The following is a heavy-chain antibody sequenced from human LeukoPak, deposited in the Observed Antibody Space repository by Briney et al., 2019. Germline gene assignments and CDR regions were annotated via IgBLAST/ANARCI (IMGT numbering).Heavy chain of an antibody. V-gene: IGHV3-7*03. CDR3: ARSSYSSSSSV. CDR2: INSDGSEG. Sequence: GGSLRLSCAVSGFTFSGFWMSGSRQAPGKGLEWGASINSDGSEGYHADVVKGRFTISRDNAKNSLYLQTNSLRAEDTAVYYCARSSYSSSSSVWGQGTMVTVSS. J-gene: IGHJ3*01. D-gene: IGHD6-6*01. CDR1: GFTFSGFW.